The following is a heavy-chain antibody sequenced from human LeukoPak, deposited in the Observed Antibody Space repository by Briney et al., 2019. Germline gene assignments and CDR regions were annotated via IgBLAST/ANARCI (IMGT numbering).Heavy chain of an antibody. CDR1: GGTFSSYA. CDR3: AVVIADAFDI. Sequence: GSSVKVSCKASGGTFSSYAISWVRQAPGQGLESMGRIIPIFGTANYAQKFQGRVTITTDESTSTAYMELSSLRSEDTAVYYCAVVIADAFDIWGQGTMVTVSS. V-gene: IGHV1-69*05. D-gene: IGHD3-22*01. CDR2: IIPIFGTA. J-gene: IGHJ3*02.